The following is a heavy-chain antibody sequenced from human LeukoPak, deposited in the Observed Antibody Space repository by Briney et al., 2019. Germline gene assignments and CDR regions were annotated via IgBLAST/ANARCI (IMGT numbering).Heavy chain of an antibody. CDR2: FHTTGST. J-gene: IGHJ4*02. CDR1: GGSVSSYY. Sequence: SETLSLTCTVSGGSVSSYYWSWIRQPAGKGLEWIGRFHTTGSTNYNPSLKSRVTMSVDTSKNQFSLQLNSVTPEDTAVYYCARVMDYYDSSGYYYPNFDYWGQGTLVTVSS. CDR3: ARVMDYYDSSGYYYPNFDY. D-gene: IGHD3-22*01. V-gene: IGHV4-4*07.